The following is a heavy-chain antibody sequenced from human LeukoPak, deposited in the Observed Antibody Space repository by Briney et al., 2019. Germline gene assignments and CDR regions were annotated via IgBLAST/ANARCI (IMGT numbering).Heavy chain of an antibody. CDR1: GGTFSSYA. CDR3: ASGIAVAGIVRSSGWYDY. CDR2: IIPILGIA. J-gene: IGHJ4*02. Sequence: GASVKVSCKASGGTFSSYAISWVRQAPGQGLEWMGRIIPILGIANYAQKFQGRVTITADKSTSTAYMELSSLRSEDTAVYYCASGIAVAGIVRSSGWYDYWGQGTLVTVSS. V-gene: IGHV1-69*04. D-gene: IGHD6-19*01.